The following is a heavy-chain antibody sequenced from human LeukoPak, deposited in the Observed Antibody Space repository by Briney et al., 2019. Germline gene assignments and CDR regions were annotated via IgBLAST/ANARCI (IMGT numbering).Heavy chain of an antibody. Sequence: ASVKVFCKSSGYTFTSYYMHWVRQAPGQGLEWMGIINPSGGSTSYAQKFQGRVTMTRDTSTSTVYMELSSLRSEDTAVYYCARDGPRIAALGEDFDYWGQGILVTVSS. D-gene: IGHD6-6*01. CDR3: ARDGPRIAALGEDFDY. V-gene: IGHV1-46*01. CDR1: GYTFTSYY. J-gene: IGHJ4*02. CDR2: INPSGGST.